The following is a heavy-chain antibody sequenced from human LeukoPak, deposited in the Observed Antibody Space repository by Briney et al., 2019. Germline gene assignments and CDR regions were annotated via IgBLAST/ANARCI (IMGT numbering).Heavy chain of an antibody. Sequence: GGSLRLSCATSGFIFSSYAMAWVRQAPGKGPEWVSGISGSSSSAYYADSVRGRFTISRDNSKNTLFLQMNSLRAEDTAVYYCARKTDTTVGGDYWGRGTLVTVSS. J-gene: IGHJ4*02. CDR2: ISGSSSSA. CDR1: GFIFSSYA. V-gene: IGHV3-23*01. D-gene: IGHD1-26*01. CDR3: ARKTDTTVGGDY.